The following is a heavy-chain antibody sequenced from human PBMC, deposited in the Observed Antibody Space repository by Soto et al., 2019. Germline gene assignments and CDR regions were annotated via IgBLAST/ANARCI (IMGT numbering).Heavy chain of an antibody. Sequence: PGGSLRLSCAASGFIFNNYWMTWVRQAPGKGLEWVAKIKEDGSEASYVDSVKGRFTISRDNAKYSLYLQMNSLRAEDTAVYYCVRDSGYDVLTGYQHFDYWGQGTLVTVSS. D-gene: IGHD3-9*01. V-gene: IGHV3-7*03. CDR1: GFIFNNYW. CDR3: VRDSGYDVLTGYQHFDY. J-gene: IGHJ4*02. CDR2: IKEDGSEA.